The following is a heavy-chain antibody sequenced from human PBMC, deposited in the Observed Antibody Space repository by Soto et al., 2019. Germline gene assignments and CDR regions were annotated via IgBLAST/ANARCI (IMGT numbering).Heavy chain of an antibody. V-gene: IGHV5-51*01. D-gene: IGHD4-17*01. CDR2: IYPGDSDT. CDR1: GYSFTSYW. Sequence: GESLKISCKGSGYSFTSYWIGWVRQMPGKGLEWMGIIYPGDSDTRYSPSFQGQVTISADKSISTAYLQWSSLKASDTAMYYCARVEGDYRYYYYYVMDVWAQRTTVTVSS. J-gene: IGHJ6*02. CDR3: ARVEGDYRYYYYYVMDV.